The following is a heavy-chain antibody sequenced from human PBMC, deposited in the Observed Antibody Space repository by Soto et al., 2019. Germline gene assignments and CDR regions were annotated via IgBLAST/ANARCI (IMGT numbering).Heavy chain of an antibody. CDR1: GFTFSTYW. CDR3: GSAMDATRNALNI. J-gene: IGHJ3*02. D-gene: IGHD2-15*01. V-gene: IGHV3-74*01. CDR2: INSDGSTT. Sequence: GGSLRLSCTASGFTFSTYWMHWVRQDPGKGLLWVSRINSDGSTTNYADSVKGRFTISSDNAKNTLGLQMNSLRGEDTAVYYCGSAMDATRNALNIWGQGTMVTVSS.